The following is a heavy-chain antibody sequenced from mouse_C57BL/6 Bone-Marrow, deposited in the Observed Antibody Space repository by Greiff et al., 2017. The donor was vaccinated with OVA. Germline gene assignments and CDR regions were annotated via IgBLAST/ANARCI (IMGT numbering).Heavy chain of an antibody. CDR1: GYTFTSYW. Sequence: VQLQQSGTVLARPGASVKMSCKTSGYTFTSYWMHWVKQRPGQGLEWIGAIYPGNSDTSYNQKFKGKAKLTAVTSASTAYMELSSLTNEDSAVYYCTRLRKRGYWYFDVWGTGTTVTVSS. V-gene: IGHV1-5*01. CDR2: IYPGNSDT. CDR3: TRLRKRGYWYFDV. J-gene: IGHJ1*03.